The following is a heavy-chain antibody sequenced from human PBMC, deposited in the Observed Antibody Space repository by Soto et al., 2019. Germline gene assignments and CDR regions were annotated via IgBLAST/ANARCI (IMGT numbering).Heavy chain of an antibody. CDR1: GYTFTSYA. CDR3: ARDLTYSSSPIYYYYMDV. CDR2: INAGNGNT. J-gene: IGHJ6*03. Sequence: ASVKVSCKASGYTFTSYAMHWVRQAPGQRLEWMGWINAGNGNTKYSQKFQGRVTITRDTSASTAYMELSSLRSEDTAVYYCARDLTYSSSPIYYYYMDVWGKGTTVTVSS. D-gene: IGHD6-6*01. V-gene: IGHV1-3*01.